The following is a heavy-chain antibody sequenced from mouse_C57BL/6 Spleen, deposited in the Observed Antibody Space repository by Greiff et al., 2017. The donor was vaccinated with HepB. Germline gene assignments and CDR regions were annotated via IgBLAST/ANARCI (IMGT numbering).Heavy chain of an antibody. CDR3: ARGGGPHYFDY. J-gene: IGHJ2*01. D-gene: IGHD1-1*02. V-gene: IGHV1-81*01. Sequence: VQLQQSGAELARPGASVKLSCKASGYTFTSYGISWVKQRTGQGLEWIGEIYPRSGNTYYNEKFKGKATLTADKSSSTAYMELRSLTSEDSAVYFCARGGGPHYFDYWGQGTTLTVSS. CDR1: GYTFTSYG. CDR2: IYPRSGNT.